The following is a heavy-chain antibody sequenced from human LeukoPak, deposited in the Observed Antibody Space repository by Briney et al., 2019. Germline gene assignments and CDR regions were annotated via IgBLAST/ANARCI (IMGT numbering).Heavy chain of an antibody. Sequence: GGSLRPSCAASGFTFSSYAMSWVRQAPGKGLEWVSAISGSGGSTYYADSVKGRFTISRDNSKNTLYLQMNSLRAEDTAVYCCANRGQAFDYWGQGTLVTVSS. J-gene: IGHJ4*02. CDR3: ANRGQAFDY. CDR1: GFTFSSYA. CDR2: ISGSGGST. V-gene: IGHV3-23*01.